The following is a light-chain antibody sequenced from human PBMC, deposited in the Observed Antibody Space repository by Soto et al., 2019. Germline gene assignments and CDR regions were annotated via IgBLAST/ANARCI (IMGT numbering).Light chain of an antibody. Sequence: DIVMTQSPDSLAVSLGERATINCKSSQSVLYTSNNKNYLAWYQQKPGQPPKLLIYWASTRESGVPDRFSGSASGTDFTRTISSLQAEDVAVYYCQQHYISPLTFGGGTKVEIK. CDR2: WAS. J-gene: IGKJ4*01. CDR1: QSVLYTSNNKNY. CDR3: QQHYISPLT. V-gene: IGKV4-1*01.